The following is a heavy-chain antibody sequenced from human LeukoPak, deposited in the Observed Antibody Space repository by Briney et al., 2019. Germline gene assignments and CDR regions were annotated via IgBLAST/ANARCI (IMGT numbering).Heavy chain of an antibody. D-gene: IGHD6-19*01. V-gene: IGHV3-23*01. J-gene: IGHJ4*02. Sequence: GSLRLSCAASGFTFSNYAMNWVRLAPGKGLEWVSVISSGGGTTYYSDSVKGRFIISRDNSKNTLYLQMNSLRVDDTALYYCAKAGIAVPATPEYCGQGTQVTVS. CDR3: AKAGIAVPATPEY. CDR1: GFTFSNYA. CDR2: ISSGGGTT.